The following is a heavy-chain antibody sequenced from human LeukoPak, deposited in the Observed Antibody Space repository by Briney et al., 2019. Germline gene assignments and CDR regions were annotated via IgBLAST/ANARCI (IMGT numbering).Heavy chain of an antibody. V-gene: IGHV3-48*01. Sequence: GGSLRLSCEASGFTFSTYTMSWVRQAPGKGLEWLSCITSSTYYADSVKGRFTISRDNDENSLYLQMNSLRAEDTAVYYCARARYFGSGTYHDYWGQGTLVTVSS. CDR2: ITSST. D-gene: IGHD3-10*01. J-gene: IGHJ4*02. CDR3: ARARYFGSGTYHDY. CDR1: GFTFSTYT.